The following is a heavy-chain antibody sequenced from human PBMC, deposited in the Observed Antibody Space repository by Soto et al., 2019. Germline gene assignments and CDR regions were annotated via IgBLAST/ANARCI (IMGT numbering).Heavy chain of an antibody. CDR1: GFNFSDYT. V-gene: IGHV3-64*05. Sequence: RLSSTDSGFNFSDYTTHYPRFAPGGGLEFSSVINNNANDTYDAESVRCSFSICRDNITNTLYGKMSSLTVEDTAGYYCVKEVGPCCDWPYYFYYWGQGTVVTVSS. CDR2: INNNANDT. D-gene: IGHD2-21*02. J-gene: IGHJ4*02. CDR3: VKEVGPCCDWPYYFYY.